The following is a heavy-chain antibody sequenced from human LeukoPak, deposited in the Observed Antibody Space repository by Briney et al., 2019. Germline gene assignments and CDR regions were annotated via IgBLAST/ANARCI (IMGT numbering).Heavy chain of an antibody. D-gene: IGHD6-6*01. CDR1: GGSICSYY. V-gene: IGHV4-4*07. CDR3: ARVKSIAATLTEYYFDY. CDR2: IYTSGST. Sequence: SSETLSLTCTVSGGSICSYYWSWLRQPAGKGLEWIGRIYTSGSTNYNPSLKSRVTMSVDTSKNQFSLKLSSVTAADTAVYYCARVKSIAATLTEYYFDYWGQGTLVTVSS. J-gene: IGHJ4*02.